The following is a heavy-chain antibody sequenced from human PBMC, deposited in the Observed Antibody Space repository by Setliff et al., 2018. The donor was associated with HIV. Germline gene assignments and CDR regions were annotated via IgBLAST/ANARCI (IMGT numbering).Heavy chain of an antibody. D-gene: IGHD6-6*01. V-gene: IGHV3-74*01. CDR3: AMFSSSSG. CDR1: GFTFSRYW. CDR2: INNDTTTT. Sequence: GGSLRLSCVASGFTFSRYWMHWVRQAPGQGLVWVSGINNDTTTTTYADSVKGRFSISRDNAKNTLYLQMNGLRGDDTAVYYCAMFSSSSGWGQGTQVTVSS. J-gene: IGHJ4*02.